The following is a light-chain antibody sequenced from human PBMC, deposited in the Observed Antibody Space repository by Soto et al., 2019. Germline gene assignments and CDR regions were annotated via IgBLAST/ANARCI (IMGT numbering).Light chain of an antibody. CDR1: QSVSSN. V-gene: IGKV3-20*01. CDR3: QQYGSSPPIT. CDR2: DAS. Sequence: EIVMTQSPATLSVSPGERATLSCRASQSVSSNLAWYQQKPGQAPRLLIYDASERATGIPARFSGSGSGTDFTLTISRLEPEDFAVYYCQQYGSSPPITFGQGTRLEIK. J-gene: IGKJ5*01.